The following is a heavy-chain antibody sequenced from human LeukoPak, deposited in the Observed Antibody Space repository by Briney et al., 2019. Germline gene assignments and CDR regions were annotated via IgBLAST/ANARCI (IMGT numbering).Heavy chain of an antibody. CDR3: AREYRGYRNPSWFDP. CDR1: GGSISSYY. CDR2: IYTSGST. J-gene: IGHJ5*02. D-gene: IGHD5-18*01. Sequence: SETLSLTCTVSGGSISSYYWSWIRQPAGKGLEWIGRIYTSGSTNYNPSLKSRVTMSVDTSKNQFSLKLSSVTAADTAVYYCAREYRGYRNPSWFDPWGQGTLVTVSS. V-gene: IGHV4-4*07.